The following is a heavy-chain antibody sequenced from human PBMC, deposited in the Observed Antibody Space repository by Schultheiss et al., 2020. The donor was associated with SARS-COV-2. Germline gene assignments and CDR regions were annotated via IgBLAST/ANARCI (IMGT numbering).Heavy chain of an antibody. Sequence: GSLRLSCAASGFTVSSNYMSWVRQAPGKGLEWIGYIYYSGSTYYNPSLKSRVTISVDTSKNQFSLKLSSVTAADTAVYYCARAHGDYYYYYMDVWGKGTTVTVSS. J-gene: IGHJ6*03. CDR2: IYYSGST. CDR3: ARAHGDYYYYYMDV. CDR1: GFTVSSNY. D-gene: IGHD4-17*01. V-gene: IGHV4-59*08.